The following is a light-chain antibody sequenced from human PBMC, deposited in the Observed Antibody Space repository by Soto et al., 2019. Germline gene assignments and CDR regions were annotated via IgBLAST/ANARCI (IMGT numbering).Light chain of an antibody. V-gene: IGLV1-47*02. J-gene: IGLJ2*01. Sequence: QSMLTQPPSASGTPGQRVTISCSGSSSNIETNYVYWYQHLPGAAPKLLIYSNDQRPSGVPDRFSASKSGTSASLAISGLRSEDEGDYYCSATDDRLSGPVFGGGTKVTVL. CDR1: SSNIETNY. CDR3: SATDDRLSGPV. CDR2: SND.